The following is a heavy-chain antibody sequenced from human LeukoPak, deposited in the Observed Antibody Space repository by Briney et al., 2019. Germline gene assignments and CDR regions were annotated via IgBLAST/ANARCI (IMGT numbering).Heavy chain of an antibody. CDR1: GGSFNDHW. J-gene: IGHJ4*02. D-gene: IGHD3-22*01. CDR3: ARGPVLDYDSGGYYYFDY. CDR2: INHSGST. V-gene: IGHV4-34*01. Sequence: SDTLSLTCAVYGGSFNDHWWSWIPQPPGKGLEWIGEINHSGSTNYNPSLKSRVTISEDTSKNQFSLKLSSVTAADTAVYYCARGPVLDYDSGGYYYFDYWGQGTLVTVSS.